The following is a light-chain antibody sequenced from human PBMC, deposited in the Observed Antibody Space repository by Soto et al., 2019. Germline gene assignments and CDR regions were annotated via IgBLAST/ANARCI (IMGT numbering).Light chain of an antibody. V-gene: IGKV1-33*01. Sequence: DIQMTQSPSSLSASVGDRVTITCQASQDISNYLNWYQQKPGKAPKLLIYDASNLETGVPSRFSGSGSGTDFTFTISRLQHEDIATYYCPQYDNLPLTFGPGTKVDIK. CDR3: PQYDNLPLT. CDR2: DAS. J-gene: IGKJ3*01. CDR1: QDISNY.